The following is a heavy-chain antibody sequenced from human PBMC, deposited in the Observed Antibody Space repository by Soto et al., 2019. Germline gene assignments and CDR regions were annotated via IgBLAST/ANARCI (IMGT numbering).Heavy chain of an antibody. CDR2: IDPSDSYT. J-gene: IGHJ4*02. CDR3: AKPLSPFSSSYTDY. CDR1: GYSFTSYW. Sequence: GESLKISCKGSGYSFTSYWISWVRQMPGKGLEWMGRIDPSDSYTNYSPSFQGHVTISADKSISTAYLQWSSLKASDTAVYYCAKPLSPFSSSYTDYWAQGTLVTVSS. V-gene: IGHV5-10-1*01. D-gene: IGHD3-22*01.